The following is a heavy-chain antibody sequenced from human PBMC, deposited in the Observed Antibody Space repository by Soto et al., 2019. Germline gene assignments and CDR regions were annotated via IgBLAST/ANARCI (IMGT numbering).Heavy chain of an antibody. D-gene: IGHD6-19*01. Sequence: VQLVESGGGLVQPGGSLRLSCAASGFTFSSYAMHWVRQAPGKGLEWVAVISYDGSNKYYADSVKGRFTISRDNSKNTLYLQMNSLRAEDTAVYYCARDPGIAVAGPLDYWGQGTLVTVSS. CDR2: ISYDGSNK. V-gene: IGHV3-30-3*01. J-gene: IGHJ4*02. CDR1: GFTFSSYA. CDR3: ARDPGIAVAGPLDY.